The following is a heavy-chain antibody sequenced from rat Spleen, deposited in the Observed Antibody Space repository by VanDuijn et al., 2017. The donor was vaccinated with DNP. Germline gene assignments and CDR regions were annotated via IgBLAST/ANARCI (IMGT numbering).Heavy chain of an antibody. CDR3: TTGLGGIGAY. D-gene: IGHD1-11*01. CDR1: GFTFSNYD. CDR2: ISYDGSST. J-gene: IGHJ2*01. Sequence: EVQLVESGGGLVQPGRSMKLSCAASGFTFSNYDMAWVRQAPKKGLEWVATISYDGSSTYYRDSVKGRFTISRDNAKSTLYLQRDSLRSEDTATYYCTTGLGGIGAYWGQGVMVTVSS. V-gene: IGHV5-7*01.